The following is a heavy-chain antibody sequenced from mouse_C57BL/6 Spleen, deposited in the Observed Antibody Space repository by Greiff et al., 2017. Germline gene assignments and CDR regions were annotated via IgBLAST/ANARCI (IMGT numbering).Heavy chain of an antibody. V-gene: IGHV1-52*01. CDR3: ARDGDYDGFAC. J-gene: IGHJ3*01. D-gene: IGHD2-4*01. CDR1: GYTFTSYW. CDR2: IDPSDSET. Sequence: QVQLQQPGAELVRPGSSVKLSCKASGYTFTSYWMHWVKQRPIQGLEWIGNIDPSDSETHYNQKFKDKATLTVDKSSSTAYMQLSSLTSEDSAVYYCARDGDYDGFACWGQGTLVTVSA.